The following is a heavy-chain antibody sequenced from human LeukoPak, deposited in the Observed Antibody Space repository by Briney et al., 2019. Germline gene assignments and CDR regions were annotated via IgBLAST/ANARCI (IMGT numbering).Heavy chain of an antibody. CDR3: ASGQGVTTTDAFDY. CDR1: GYTFTSYG. J-gene: IGHJ4*02. V-gene: IGHV1-18*01. Sequence: ASVKVSCKASGYTFTSYGISWVRQAPGQGLEWMGWISAYNGNTNYAQKLQGRVTMTRDTSTSTVYIELSSLRSEDTAVYYCASGQGVTTTDAFDYWGQGTLVTVSS. CDR2: ISAYNGNT. D-gene: IGHD4-17*01.